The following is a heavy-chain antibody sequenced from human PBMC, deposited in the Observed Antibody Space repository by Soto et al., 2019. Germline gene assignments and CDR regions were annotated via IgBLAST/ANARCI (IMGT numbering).Heavy chain of an antibody. J-gene: IGHJ4*02. CDR3: ARDIASQGGDDFDA. V-gene: IGHV3-21*06. CDR2: ISTGGAYM. Sequence: EVQLVESGGGLVKAGGSLRLFCTASGFTFRNYNMNWVRQAPGKGLECVSSISTGGAYMFYADSVKGRFTISRDNAQYSLFLQIVSPRAEDTAVYYGARDIASQGGDDFDAWGQGTLVTVSS. D-gene: IGHD2-21*02. CDR1: GFTFRNYN.